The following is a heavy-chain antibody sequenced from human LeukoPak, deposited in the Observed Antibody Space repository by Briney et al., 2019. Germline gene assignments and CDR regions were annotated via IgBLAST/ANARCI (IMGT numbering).Heavy chain of an antibody. CDR3: AREATPDY. Sequence: PGGSLRLSCAASGFTFSSYAMHWVRQAPGKGLEWVAVISYDGSNKYHADSVKGRFTISRDNSKNTLYLQMNSLRAEDTAVYYCAREATPDYWGQGTLVTVSS. V-gene: IGHV3-30-3*01. J-gene: IGHJ4*02. CDR2: ISYDGSNK. CDR1: GFTFSSYA.